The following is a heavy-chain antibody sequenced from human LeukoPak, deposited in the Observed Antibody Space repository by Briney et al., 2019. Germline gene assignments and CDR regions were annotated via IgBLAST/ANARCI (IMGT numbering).Heavy chain of an antibody. D-gene: IGHD2-21*01. CDR3: ARDGRAVMFDY. CDR2: IKPDGSAG. V-gene: IGHV3-7*01. CDR1: GFTFSSNW. Sequence: GGSLRLSCATSGFTFSSNWMSWVRHVPGRGLDWVANIKPDGSAGYYAASVKGRFTVSRDNAKNSLYLQMNSLRAEDTAVYYCARDGRAVMFDYWGQGTLVTVSS. J-gene: IGHJ4*02.